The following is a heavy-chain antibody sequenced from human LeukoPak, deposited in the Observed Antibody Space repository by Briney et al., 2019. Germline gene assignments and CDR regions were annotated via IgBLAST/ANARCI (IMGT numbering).Heavy chain of an antibody. Sequence: SETLSLTCAVYGGSFSGYYWTWIRQTPEKGLEWIGEMNPSGSTNYNPSLKSRVTISVDRSKNQFSLKLSSVTAADTAVYYCARRHNSSGRDYWGQGTLVTVSS. D-gene: IGHD3-22*01. CDR1: GGSFSGYY. CDR2: MNPSGST. CDR3: ARRHNSSGRDY. J-gene: IGHJ4*02. V-gene: IGHV4-34*01.